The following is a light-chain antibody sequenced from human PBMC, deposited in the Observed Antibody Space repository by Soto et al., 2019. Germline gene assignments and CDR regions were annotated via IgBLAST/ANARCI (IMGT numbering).Light chain of an antibody. J-gene: IGKJ1*01. CDR2: GAS. CDR1: QSVSSSY. CDR3: QQYGSSRGT. V-gene: IGKV3-20*01. Sequence: EIVLTQSPGTLALSPGERAILSCRASQSVSSSYLAWYQQKPGQAPRLLIYGASSRATGIPDRFSGSGSGTDFTLTISRLEPEEFAVYYCQQYGSSRGTFGQGTKVDIK.